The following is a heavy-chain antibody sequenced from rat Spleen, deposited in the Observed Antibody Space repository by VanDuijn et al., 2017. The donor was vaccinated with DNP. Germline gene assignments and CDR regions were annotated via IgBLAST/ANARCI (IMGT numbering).Heavy chain of an antibody. J-gene: IGHJ2*01. V-gene: IGHV5-25*01. D-gene: IGHD1-11*01. CDR1: GFTFNNYY. Sequence: EVQLVESGGGLVQPRRSLKLSCAASGFTFNNYYMAWVRQAPKKGLEWVATISASGTRTYYPDSVKDRFTISRDNAKRSLYLQMNSLTSEDSATYYCAREREYMFDYWGQGVMVTVSS. CDR2: ISASGTRT. CDR3: AREREYMFDY.